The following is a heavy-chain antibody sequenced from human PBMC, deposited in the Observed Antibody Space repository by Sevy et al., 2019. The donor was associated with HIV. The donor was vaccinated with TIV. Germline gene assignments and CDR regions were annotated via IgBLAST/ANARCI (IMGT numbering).Heavy chain of an antibody. CDR2: FDPEDGET. CDR1: GNTLTEVS. J-gene: IGHJ4*02. Sequence: ASVKVSCKVSGNTLTEVSMHWVRQAPGKGLEWMAGFDPEDGETIYAQKFEGRVTLTEDTSTDTSYMELSSLRSEDTAMYYCASSRDYYDNSGPNFDYWGQGILVTVSS. V-gene: IGHV1-24*01. D-gene: IGHD3-22*01. CDR3: ASSRDYYDNSGPNFDY.